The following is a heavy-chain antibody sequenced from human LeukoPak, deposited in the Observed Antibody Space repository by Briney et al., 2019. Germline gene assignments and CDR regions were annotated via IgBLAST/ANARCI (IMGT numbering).Heavy chain of an antibody. D-gene: IGHD4-23*01. CDR3: AIVPYGGNSNWYFDL. J-gene: IGHJ2*01. Sequence: SETLSLTCAVSGYSISSGYYWGWIRQPPGKGLEWIGSIYHSGSTYYNPSLKSRVTISVDTSKNQFSLKLSSVTAADTAVYYCAIVPYGGNSNWYFDLWGRGTLVTVSS. V-gene: IGHV4-38-2*01. CDR2: IYHSGST. CDR1: GYSISSGYY.